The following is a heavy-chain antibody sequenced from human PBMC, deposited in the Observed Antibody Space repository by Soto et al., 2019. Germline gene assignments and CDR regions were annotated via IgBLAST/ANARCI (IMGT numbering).Heavy chain of an antibody. CDR3: ERGGGGRWYSGDY. D-gene: IGHD6-13*01. V-gene: IGHV1-8*01. J-gene: IGHJ4*02. CDR2: MNPNSGDT. CDR1: GYTFTNYH. Sequence: QVQLVQSGAEVKKPGASVKVSCKASGYTFTNYHIHWVRQATGQGLEWMGWMNPNSGDTAYAQKVQGRVTMTRDTSITAAYMELRGLRSEDTAVYYCERGGGGRWYSGDYWGQGTLVTVSS.